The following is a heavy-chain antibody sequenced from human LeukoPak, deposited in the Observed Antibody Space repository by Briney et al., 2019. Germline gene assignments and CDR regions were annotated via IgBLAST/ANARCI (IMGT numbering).Heavy chain of an antibody. CDR1: GGSFSGYY. D-gene: IGHD3-22*01. CDR3: ARRSSGYPYYYYYYMDV. J-gene: IGHJ6*03. V-gene: IGHV4-34*01. Sequence: SETLSLTCAVYGGSFSGYYWSWIRQPPGKGLEWIGEINHSGSTNYNPSLKSRVTISVDTSKNQFSLKLSSATAADTAVYYCARRSSGYPYYYYYYMDVWGKGTTVTVSS. CDR2: INHSGST.